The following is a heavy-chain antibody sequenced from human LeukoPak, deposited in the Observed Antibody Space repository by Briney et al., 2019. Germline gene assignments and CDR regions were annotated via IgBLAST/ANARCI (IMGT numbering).Heavy chain of an antibody. Sequence: GGSLRLSCAASGFTFSNYYMSWVRQAPGKGLEWVANIKPDGSEVYFVDSLRGRFTISRDNAKNSLYLQMNSLKAEDTALYYCARIEHRDSYNAYFHDYWGQGTLVTVYS. CDR1: GFTFSNYY. J-gene: IGHJ4*02. V-gene: IGHV3-7*01. D-gene: IGHD5-24*01. CDR3: ARIEHRDSYNAYFHDY. CDR2: IKPDGSEV.